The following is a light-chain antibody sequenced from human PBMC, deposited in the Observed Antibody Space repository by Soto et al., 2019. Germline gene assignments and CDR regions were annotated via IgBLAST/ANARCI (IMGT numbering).Light chain of an antibody. CDR1: QSVSSN. CDR3: QQRTGWPIT. J-gene: IGKJ5*01. V-gene: IGKV3-11*01. CDR2: GAS. Sequence: EVVFTQSPATLSLSPGERATLSCRASQSVSSNLAWYQQRPGQAPRLLIHGASNRATGIPTRFSGSGSGTDFTLTISSLEAEDSAVYYCQQRTGWPITFGQGTRLEIK.